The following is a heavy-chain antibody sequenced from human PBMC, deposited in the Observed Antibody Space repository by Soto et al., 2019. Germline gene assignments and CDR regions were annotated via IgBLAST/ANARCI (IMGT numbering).Heavy chain of an antibody. V-gene: IGHV1-24*01. Sequence: VKVSCKVSGYTLTELSMHWVRQAPGKGLEWMGGFDPEDGETIYAQKFQGRVTMTEDTSTDTAYMELSSLRSEDTAVYYCATGFGVVIGYAFDIWGQGTMVTVSS. CDR3: ATGFGVVIGYAFDI. CDR2: FDPEDGET. CDR1: GYTLTELS. D-gene: IGHD3-3*01. J-gene: IGHJ3*02.